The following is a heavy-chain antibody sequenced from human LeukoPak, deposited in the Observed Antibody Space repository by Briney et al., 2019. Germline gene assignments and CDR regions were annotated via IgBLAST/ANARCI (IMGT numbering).Heavy chain of an antibody. CDR2: ISSRRSTI. D-gene: IGHD3-22*01. CDR3: ARGAYYYED. V-gene: IGHV3-48*01. Sequence: GGSLRLSCAASGFIFSSYSMNWVRQAPGKGLEWVSYISSRRSTIYYADSVKGRFTISRDNARNSLYLQMNSLRAEDTAVYYCARGAYYYEDWGQGTLVTVSS. J-gene: IGHJ4*02. CDR1: GFIFSSYS.